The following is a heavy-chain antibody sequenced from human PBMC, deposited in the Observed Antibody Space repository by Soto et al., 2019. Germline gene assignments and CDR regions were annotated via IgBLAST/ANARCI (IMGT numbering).Heavy chain of an antibody. CDR3: ARGITIFGVVILPFVY. J-gene: IGHJ4*02. D-gene: IGHD3-3*01. CDR2: INPNSGGT. V-gene: IGHV1-2*02. CDR1: GYTFTGYY. Sequence: GXSVEVSCKASGYTFTGYYMHWVRQAPGQGLEWMGWINPNSGGTNYAQKFQGRVTMTRDTSISTAYMELSRLRSDDTAVYYCARGITIFGVVILPFVYWGQGTLVTVSS.